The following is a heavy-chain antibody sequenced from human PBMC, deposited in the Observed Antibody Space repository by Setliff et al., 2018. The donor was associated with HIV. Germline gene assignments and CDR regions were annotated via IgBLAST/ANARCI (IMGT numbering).Heavy chain of an antibody. V-gene: IGHV4-31*03. CDR3: AGGRYFRDIRDSRFDF. J-gene: IGHJ4*02. Sequence: TLSLTCSVSGVSITTDGYYWSWIRHYPGKGLEWIGYMYHSGSTYYNASLASRLIMSLDPSKNQFSLKLNSMTAADTAMYYCAGGRYFRDIRDSRFDFWGQGMLVT. D-gene: IGHD3-9*01. CDR1: GVSITTDGYY. CDR2: MYHSGST.